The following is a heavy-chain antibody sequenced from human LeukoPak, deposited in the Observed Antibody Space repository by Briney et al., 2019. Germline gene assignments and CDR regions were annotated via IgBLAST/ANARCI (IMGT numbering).Heavy chain of an antibody. V-gene: IGHV2-5*02. CDR2: IFWDDDK. D-gene: IGHD3-10*01. CDR3: VHRTRFGDSRNSIDP. J-gene: IGHJ5*02. Sequence: ESGPTLVKPTQTLTLTCTFSGFSLNTNGVGVGWIRQPPGKALEWLALIFWDDDKLYSPSLKSRLTITKDTSKNQVVLTTTNMDPVDTATYYCVHRTRFGDSRNSIDPWGQGTLVTVSS. CDR1: GFSLNTNGVG.